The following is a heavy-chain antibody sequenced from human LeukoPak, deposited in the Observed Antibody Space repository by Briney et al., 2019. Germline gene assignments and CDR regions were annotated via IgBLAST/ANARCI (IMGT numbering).Heavy chain of an antibody. Sequence: PGGSLRLSCAASGFTFSSNDMSWVRQAPGKGLEWVAAISGDGGSTYADSVKGRFTISRDNSKNTLYLQMNSLRAEDTAIYYCAKPIPYCYFDLWGRGTLVTVSS. CDR3: AKPIPYCYFDL. D-gene: IGHD2-21*01. J-gene: IGHJ2*01. CDR1: GFTFSSND. V-gene: IGHV3-23*01. CDR2: ISGDGGST.